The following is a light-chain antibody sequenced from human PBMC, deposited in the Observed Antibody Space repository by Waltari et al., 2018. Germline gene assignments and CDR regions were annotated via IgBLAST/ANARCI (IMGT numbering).Light chain of an antibody. CDR3: QQAIT. J-gene: IGKJ5*01. Sequence: EIVMTQSPATLSVSPGERATLSCRASQRVSSNLAWYQQKPGQAPRLLIYGASTRATGIPARFSGSGSGTEFTLTISSMQSEDFAVYYCQQAITFGQGTRLEIK. CDR1: QRVSSN. CDR2: GAS. V-gene: IGKV3-15*01.